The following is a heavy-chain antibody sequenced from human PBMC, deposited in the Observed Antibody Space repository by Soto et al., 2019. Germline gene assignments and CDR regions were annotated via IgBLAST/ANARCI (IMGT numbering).Heavy chain of an antibody. D-gene: IGHD6-13*01. CDR3: ARLYSSSWYWFDP. CDR1: GGSVSSGSYY. J-gene: IGHJ5*02. Sequence: SETLSLTCTVSGGSVSSGSYYWSWIRQPPGKGLEWIGYIYYSGSTNYNPSLKSRVTISVDTSKNQFSLKLSSVTAADTAVYYCARLYSSSWYWFDPWGQGTLVTVSS. CDR2: IYYSGST. V-gene: IGHV4-61*01.